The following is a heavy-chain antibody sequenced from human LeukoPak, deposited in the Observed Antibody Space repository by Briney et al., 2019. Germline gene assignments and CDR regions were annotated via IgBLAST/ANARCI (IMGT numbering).Heavy chain of an antibody. D-gene: IGHD2-2*02. V-gene: IGHV4-59*12. J-gene: IGHJ4*02. CDR2: IYYSGTT. CDR1: RGSISSYF. CDR3: ARGLRGYCSSTSCYKGHYFDY. Sequence: SETLSLTSTVSRGSISSYFWSWIRQTPGKALEWIGYIYYSGTTNYNPSLKSRVTISVDTSKNQFSLKLSSVTAADTAVYYCARGLRGYCSSTSCYKGHYFDYWGQGTLVTVSS.